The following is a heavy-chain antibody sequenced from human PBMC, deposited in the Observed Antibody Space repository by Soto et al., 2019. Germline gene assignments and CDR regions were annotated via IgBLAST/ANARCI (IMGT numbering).Heavy chain of an antibody. V-gene: IGHV3-74*01. Sequence: EVQLVESGGGLVQPGGSLRLSCAASGFTFSSYWMHWVRQAPGKGLVWVSRINSDGSSTSYADSVKGRFTISRDNAKNTLYLQMNSLRAEDTAVYYCARDRVPGWSGYYSSYYYYYYGMDVWGQGTTVTVSS. J-gene: IGHJ6*02. CDR3: ARDRVPGWSGYYSSYYYYYYGMDV. CDR2: INSDGSST. D-gene: IGHD3-3*01. CDR1: GFTFSSYW.